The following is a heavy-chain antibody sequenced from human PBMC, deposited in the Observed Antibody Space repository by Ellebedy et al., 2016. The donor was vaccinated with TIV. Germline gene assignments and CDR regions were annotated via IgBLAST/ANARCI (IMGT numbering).Heavy chain of an antibody. D-gene: IGHD6-19*01. CDR2: LYYSGST. J-gene: IGHJ5*02. CDR1: GGSISSSSYY. CDR3: ARRRYSSGWYNWFDP. Sequence: MPSETLSLTCTVSGGSISSSSYYWGWIRQPPGKGLEWIGSLYYSGSTYYNPSLKSRVTISVDTSKNQFSLKLSSVTAADTAVYYCARRRYSSGWYNWFDPWGQGTLVTVSS. V-gene: IGHV4-39*01.